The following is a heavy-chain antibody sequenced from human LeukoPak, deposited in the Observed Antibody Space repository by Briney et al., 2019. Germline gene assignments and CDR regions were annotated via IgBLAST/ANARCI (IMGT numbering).Heavy chain of an antibody. D-gene: IGHD6-19*01. Sequence: PGGSLRLSCAASGSTFSTYIMNWVRQTPGKGLEWVSSISSTSSYIYYADSVKGRFTISRDNAKNSLYLQMNSLRAEDTAVYYCAREPGDSSGWSEWGQGTLVTVSS. CDR2: ISSTSSYI. CDR1: GSTFSTYI. CDR3: AREPGDSSGWSE. V-gene: IGHV3-21*01. J-gene: IGHJ4*02.